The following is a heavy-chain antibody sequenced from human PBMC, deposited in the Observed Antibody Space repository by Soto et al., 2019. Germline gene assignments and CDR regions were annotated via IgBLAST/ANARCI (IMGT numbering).Heavy chain of an antibody. D-gene: IGHD3-16*02. CDR1: GFTFSSYD. V-gene: IGHV3-48*02. Sequence: GGSLRLSCAASGFTFSSYDMSWVRQAPGKGLEWVSYISSSSSSTIYYADSVKGRFTISRDNAKNSLYLQMNSLRDEDTAVYYCAREIMITFGGVIAPAYGMDVWGQGTTVTVSS. CDR3: AREIMITFGGVIAPAYGMDV. CDR2: ISSSSSSTI. J-gene: IGHJ6*02.